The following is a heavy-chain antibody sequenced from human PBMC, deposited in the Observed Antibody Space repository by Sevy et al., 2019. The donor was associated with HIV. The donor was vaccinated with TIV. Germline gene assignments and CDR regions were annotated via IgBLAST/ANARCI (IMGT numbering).Heavy chain of an antibody. CDR1: GFTFSSYG. J-gene: IGHJ4*02. V-gene: IGHV3-23*01. CDR2: ISNSGDRT. Sequence: GGSLRLSCTASGFTFSSYGMVWVRQAPGKGLEWVSGISNSGDRTYDADSVKGRSTISRDNSKNTLYRQMNSLRAEDTGVYYCVKEFYSREGFFDYWGQGTLVTVSS. CDR3: VKEFYSREGFFDY. D-gene: IGHD6-13*01.